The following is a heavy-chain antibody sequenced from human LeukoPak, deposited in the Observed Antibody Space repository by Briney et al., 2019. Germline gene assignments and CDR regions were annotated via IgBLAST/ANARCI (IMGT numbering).Heavy chain of an antibody. CDR3: ARDSSFNPAAAGTGDFDY. Sequence: PGGSLRLSCAASGFTFSSYWMSWVRPAPGKGLEWVANIKQDGSEKYYVDSVKGRFTISRDNAKNSLYLQMNSLRAEDTAVYYCARDSSFNPAAAGTGDFDYWGQGTLVTVSS. J-gene: IGHJ4*02. CDR2: IKQDGSEK. CDR1: GFTFSSYW. V-gene: IGHV3-7*01. D-gene: IGHD6-13*01.